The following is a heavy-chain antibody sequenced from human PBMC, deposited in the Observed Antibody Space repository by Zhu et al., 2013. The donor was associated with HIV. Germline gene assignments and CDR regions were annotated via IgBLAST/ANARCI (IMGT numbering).Heavy chain of an antibody. Sequence: QVQLQESGPGLVKPSETLSLTCTVSGDSISTSYNYYWGWIRQPPGKGLEWIGSIYYNGRSYYNPSLKSRVTISADTSKNQFSLKLSSVTAADTAVYYCTRGGRRWLLNWFDPWGQGNPGHRLL. V-gene: IGHV4-39*07. CDR1: GDSISTSYNYY. D-gene: IGHD5-12*01. CDR2: IYYNGRS. J-gene: IGHJ5*02. CDR3: TRGGRRWLLNWFDP.